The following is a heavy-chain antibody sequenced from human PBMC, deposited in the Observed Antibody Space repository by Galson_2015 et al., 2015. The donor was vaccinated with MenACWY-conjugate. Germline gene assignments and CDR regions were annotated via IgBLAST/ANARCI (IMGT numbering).Heavy chain of an antibody. CDR2: IDPHNSNT. J-gene: IGHJ6*02. Sequence: QSGAEVKKPGESLKISCKGSGYSFTNYWIGWVRQMPGRGLEWMGLIDPHNSNTRYSPSFQGQVTISADESISTAFLQWSSLKASDTAMDYCARHPPGGRGMDVWGRGTTVTV. D-gene: IGHD1-26*01. CDR3: ARHPPGGRGMDV. CDR1: GYSFTNYW. V-gene: IGHV5-51*01.